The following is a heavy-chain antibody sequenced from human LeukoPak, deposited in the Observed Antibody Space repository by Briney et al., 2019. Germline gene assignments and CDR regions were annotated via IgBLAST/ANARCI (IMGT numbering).Heavy chain of an antibody. CDR1: GFTVSSNY. Sequence: GGSLTLSCAASGFTVSSNYMSWVRQAPGKGLEWVSVIYSGGSTYYADSVQGRFSISRDNSKNTLYLQMNSLRAEDTAVYYCARAGGSGKVDYWGQGTLVTVSS. D-gene: IGHD3-10*01. J-gene: IGHJ4*02. CDR3: ARAGGSGKVDY. V-gene: IGHV3-53*01. CDR2: IYSGGST.